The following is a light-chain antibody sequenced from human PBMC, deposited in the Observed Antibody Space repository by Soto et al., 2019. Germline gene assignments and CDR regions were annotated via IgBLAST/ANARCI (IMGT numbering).Light chain of an antibody. Sequence: QSALTQPPSASGSPGQSVTFSCTGTSSDVGGYNYVSWYQQHPGRAPKLIIYEVTKRPSGVPDRFSGSKSGNSASLTVSGLQAGDEAAYYCSSYAGSNHWVFGGGTKLTVL. J-gene: IGLJ3*02. CDR2: EVT. V-gene: IGLV2-8*01. CDR1: SSDVGGYNY. CDR3: SSYAGSNHWV.